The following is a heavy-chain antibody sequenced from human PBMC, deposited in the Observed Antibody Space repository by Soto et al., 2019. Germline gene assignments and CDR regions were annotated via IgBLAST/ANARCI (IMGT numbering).Heavy chain of an antibody. V-gene: IGHV3-53*01. CDR1: GINVTSNF. Sequence: WGSLRLSCEASGINVTSNFMTWVRQAPGKGLEWVSVIYRGGSTNYADSVKGRFIVSRDNAKNTMYLHMNSLRVEDTAIYFCATDKTHYYYYHGMDVWGQGTTVTVSS. J-gene: IGHJ6*02. CDR3: ATDKTHYYYYHGMDV. CDR2: IYRGGST.